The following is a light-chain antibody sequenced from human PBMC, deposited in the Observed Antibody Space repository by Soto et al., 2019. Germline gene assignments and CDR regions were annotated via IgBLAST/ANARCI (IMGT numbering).Light chain of an antibody. CDR1: SSNIGAGYD. Sequence: QPVLTQPPSVSGAPGQRVTISCTGSSSNIGAGYDVKWYQQLPGTAPKLLIYGNSHRPSGVPDRFSVSKSGTSASLAITGLQAEDEADYYCQSYDSSLSGWVFGGGTKLTVL. CDR3: QSYDSSLSGWV. V-gene: IGLV1-40*01. J-gene: IGLJ3*02. CDR2: GNS.